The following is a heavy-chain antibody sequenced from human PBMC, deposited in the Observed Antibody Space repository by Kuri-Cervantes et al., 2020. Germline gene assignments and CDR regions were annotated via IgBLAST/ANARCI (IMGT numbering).Heavy chain of an antibody. CDR2: IWYDGSNK. CDR3: ATGVGATGY. V-gene: IGHV3-30*04. CDR1: GFTFSSYA. J-gene: IGHJ4*02. Sequence: GGSLRLSCAASGFTFSSYAMHWVRQAPGKGLEWVAVIWYDGSNKYYADSVKGRFTISRDNSKNTLYLQMNSLRAEDTAVYYCATGVGATGYWGQGTLVTVSS. D-gene: IGHD1-26*01.